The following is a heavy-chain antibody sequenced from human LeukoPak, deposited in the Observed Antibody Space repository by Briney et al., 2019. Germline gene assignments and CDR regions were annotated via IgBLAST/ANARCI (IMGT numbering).Heavy chain of an antibody. CDR2: INSDGSTT. CDR1: GFTFSSYW. V-gene: IGHV3-74*01. Sequence: GGSLRLSRAPSGFTFSSYWMHWVRQAPGKGLMWVSRINSDGSTTNYADSVKGRFTISRDNAKNTLYLQMNSLRAEDTAVYYCARAGNYRFDYWGQGTLVTVSS. D-gene: IGHD5-24*01. CDR3: ARAGNYRFDY. J-gene: IGHJ4*02.